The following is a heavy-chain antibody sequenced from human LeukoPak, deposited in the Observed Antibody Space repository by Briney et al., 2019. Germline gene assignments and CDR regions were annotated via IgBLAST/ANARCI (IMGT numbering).Heavy chain of an antibody. J-gene: IGHJ4*02. CDR3: ARDTRGYSGYDYFDY. CDR1: GGSISSYY. CDR2: IYYSGST. V-gene: IGHV4-59*01. D-gene: IGHD5-12*01. Sequence: SETLSLTCTVSGGSISSYYWSWIRQPPGKGLEWIGYIYYSGSTNYNPSLKSRVTISVDTSKNQFSLKLSSVTAADTAVYYCARDTRGYSGYDYFDYWGQGTLVTVSS.